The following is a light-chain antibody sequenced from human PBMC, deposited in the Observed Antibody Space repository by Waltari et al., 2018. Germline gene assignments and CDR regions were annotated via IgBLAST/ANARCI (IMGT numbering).Light chain of an antibody. J-gene: IGKJ1*01. CDR2: NVS. CDR1: QSLAYPDGNTY. CDR3: MHSRAWPWS. V-gene: IGKV2-30*01. Sequence: IVMTQSPLSLSVTLGQPASISCRSSQSLAYPDGNTYLNWFQQKAGQSPRRLFYNVSNRDSGVPDRVSGSGSGTDFSLKITRVEAEDVGVYYCMHSRAWPWSFGQGTKVEIK.